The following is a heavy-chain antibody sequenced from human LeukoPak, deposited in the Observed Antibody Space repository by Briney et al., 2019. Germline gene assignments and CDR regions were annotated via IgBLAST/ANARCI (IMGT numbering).Heavy chain of an antibody. CDR2: IYSGGST. CDR1: GFTVSSNY. J-gene: IGHJ3*02. D-gene: IGHD6-19*01. Sequence: PGGSLRLSCAASGFTVSSNYMSWVRQAPGKGLEWVSVIYSGGSTYYADSVKGRFTISRDNSKNTLYLQMNSLRAEDTAVYYCARDSSGWAYDAFDIWGQGTMVTVSS. CDR3: ARDSSGWAYDAFDI. V-gene: IGHV3-53*01.